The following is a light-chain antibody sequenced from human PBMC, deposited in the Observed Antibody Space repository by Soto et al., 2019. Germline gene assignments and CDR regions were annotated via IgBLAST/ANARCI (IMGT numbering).Light chain of an antibody. Sequence: QSALTQPASVSGSPGQSIDISCTGTSSDVGGYDYVSWFQQHPGRAPKLLIYEVINRPSGVSTRFSGSKSGNTASLTISGLQAEDEADFYCSSFTSTKTWVFGGGTKLTVL. CDR2: EVI. J-gene: IGLJ3*02. CDR1: SSDVGGYDY. CDR3: SSFTSTKTWV. V-gene: IGLV2-14*01.